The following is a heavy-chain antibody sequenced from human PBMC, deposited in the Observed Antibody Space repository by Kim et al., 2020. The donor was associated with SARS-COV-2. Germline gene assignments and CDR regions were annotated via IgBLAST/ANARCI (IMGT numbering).Heavy chain of an antibody. CDR1: GFTFSSYG. Sequence: GGSLRLSCAASGFTFSSYGMHWVRQAPGKGLEWMAHIWYDGSNKNYTDSVKGRFAISRDNSKNTLYLQMNSLRAEDTAVYYCGRVAAAGPYYYSYYMDV. J-gene: IGHJ6*03. D-gene: IGHD6-13*01. CDR2: IWYDGSNK. V-gene: IGHV3-33*01. CDR3: GRVAAAGPYYYSYYMDV.